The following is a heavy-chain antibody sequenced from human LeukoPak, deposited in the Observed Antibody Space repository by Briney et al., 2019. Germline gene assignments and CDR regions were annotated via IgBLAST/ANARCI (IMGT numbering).Heavy chain of an antibody. J-gene: IGHJ4*02. CDR1: GGSFSGYY. V-gene: IGHV4-34*01. CDR2: INHSGST. CDR3: ARRGYSSGWSFDY. Sequence: PSETLSLTCAVYGGSFSGYYWSWIRQPPGKGLEWIGEINHSGSTNYNPSLKSRVTISVDTSKNQFSLKPSSVTAADTAVYYCARRGYSSGWSFDYWGQGTLVTVSS. D-gene: IGHD6-19*01.